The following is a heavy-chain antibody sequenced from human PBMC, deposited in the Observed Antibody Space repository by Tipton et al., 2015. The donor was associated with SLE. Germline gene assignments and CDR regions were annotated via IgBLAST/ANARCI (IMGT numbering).Heavy chain of an antibody. CDR2: IYSGGST. J-gene: IGHJ4*02. V-gene: IGHV3-53*05. CDR3: ASGRDCSGGSCYLY. CDR1: GFTFSSYA. Sequence: SLRLSCAASGFTFSSYAMSWVRQAPGKGLEWVSVIYSGGSTYYADSVKGRFTISRDNSKNTLYLQMNSLRAEDTAVYYCASGRDCSGGSCYLYWGQGTRVPVSS. D-gene: IGHD2-15*01.